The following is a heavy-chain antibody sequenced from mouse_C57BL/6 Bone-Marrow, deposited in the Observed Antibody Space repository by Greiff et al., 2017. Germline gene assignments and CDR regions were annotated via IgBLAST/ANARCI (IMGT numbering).Heavy chain of an antibody. V-gene: IGHV14-4*01. D-gene: IGHD1-1*01. J-gene: IGHJ2*01. CDR3: TMGYSSSCYFDY. Sequence: EVQLQQSGAELVRPGASVKLSCTASGFNIKDDYMHWVKQRPEQGLEWIGWIDPENGDTEYASKFQGKATITADTSSNTAYLQLSSLTSEDTAVYYCTMGYSSSCYFDYWGQGTTLTVSS. CDR1: GFNIKDDY. CDR2: IDPENGDT.